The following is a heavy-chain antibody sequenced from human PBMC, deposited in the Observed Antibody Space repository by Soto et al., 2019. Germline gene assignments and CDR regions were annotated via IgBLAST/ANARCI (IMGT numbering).Heavy chain of an antibody. CDR3: ARDIRVVGDYVPGRYFDL. CDR1: GFTFSSYW. D-gene: IGHD4-17*01. Sequence: GGSLILSCAASGFTFSSYWMSWVRQAPGKGLEWVANIKQDGSEKSYVDSVKGRFTISRDNAKNSLYLQMNSLRAEDTAVYYCARDIRVVGDYVPGRYFDLWGRGTLVTVSS. V-gene: IGHV3-7*01. CDR2: IKQDGSEK. J-gene: IGHJ2*01.